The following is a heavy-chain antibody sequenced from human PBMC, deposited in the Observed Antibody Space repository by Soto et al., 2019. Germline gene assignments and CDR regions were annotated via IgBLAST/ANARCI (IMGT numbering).Heavy chain of an antibody. Sequence: EVQLLESGGGLVQPGGSLRLSCAASGFTFSTYAMNWVRQAPGNGLEWVSAISGSGGSIHYADSVKGRFTISRDNSKNTLYLQMNSLRDDVTAVYHCVKGYWKGDVWGQGTTVTVSS. CDR1: GFTFSTYA. D-gene: IGHD1-1*01. V-gene: IGHV3-23*01. J-gene: IGHJ6*02. CDR2: ISGSGGSI. CDR3: VKGYWKGDV.